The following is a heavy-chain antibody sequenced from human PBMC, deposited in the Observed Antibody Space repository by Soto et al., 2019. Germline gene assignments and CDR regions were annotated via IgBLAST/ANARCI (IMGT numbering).Heavy chain of an antibody. CDR2: ISYDGSNK. CDR1: GFTFSSYA. D-gene: IGHD5-12*01. Sequence: GGSLRLSCAASGFTFSSYAMHWVRQAPGKGLEWVAVISYDGSNKYYADSVKGRFTISRDNSKNTLYLQMNSLRAEDTAVYYCARDIEMATPYFDYWGQGTLVTVSS. CDR3: ARDIEMATPYFDY. J-gene: IGHJ4*02. V-gene: IGHV3-30-3*01.